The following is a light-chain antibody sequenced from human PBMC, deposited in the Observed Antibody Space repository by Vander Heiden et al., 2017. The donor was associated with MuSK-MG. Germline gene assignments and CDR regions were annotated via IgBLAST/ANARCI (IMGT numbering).Light chain of an antibody. V-gene: IGKV3-15*01. Sequence: VMTQSPVTLSVSPGHRATLSCRASQSDSSNLAWYQQKPGQAPRLLIYGASTRATGIPEFTLTISSLQPEDFAVYFCQQYDNWPPYTFGQGTKVDIK. CDR3: QQYDNWPPYT. CDR1: QSDSSN. J-gene: IGKJ2*01. CDR2: GAS.